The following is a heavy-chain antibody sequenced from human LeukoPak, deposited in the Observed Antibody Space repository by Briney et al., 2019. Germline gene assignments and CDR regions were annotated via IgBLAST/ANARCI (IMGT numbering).Heavy chain of an antibody. V-gene: IGHV3-9*01. Sequence: GGSLRLSCAASGFTFDDYAMHWVRQAPGKGLEWVSGISWNSGNIGYADSVRGRFTISRDNAKKSLYLQMNSLRPEDTALYYCAKSDATCRTAASFDYWGQGTLVTVSS. D-gene: IGHD6-13*01. CDR1: GFTFDDYA. J-gene: IGHJ4*02. CDR3: AKSDATCRTAASFDY. CDR2: ISWNSGNI.